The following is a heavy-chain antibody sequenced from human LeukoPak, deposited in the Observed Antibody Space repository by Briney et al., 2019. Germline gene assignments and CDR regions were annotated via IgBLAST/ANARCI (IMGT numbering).Heavy chain of an antibody. J-gene: IGHJ4*02. V-gene: IGHV4-4*07. D-gene: IGHD6-13*01. Sequence: SETLSLTCTVSGGSISSYYWSWIRQPAGKGLEWIGRIYTSGSTNYNPSLKSRVTISVDTSKNQFSLKLSSVTAADTAVYYCASEGSSSWYEGYFDYWGQGTLVTVSS. CDR1: GGSISSYY. CDR3: ASEGSSSWYEGYFDY. CDR2: IYTSGST.